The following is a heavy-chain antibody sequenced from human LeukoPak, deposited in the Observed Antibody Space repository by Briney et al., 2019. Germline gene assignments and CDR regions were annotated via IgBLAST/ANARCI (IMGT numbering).Heavy chain of an antibody. CDR3: ARDLPPYSSSWSFGMDV. CDR1: GGTFSSYA. V-gene: IGHV1-69*04. D-gene: IGHD6-13*01. Sequence: GASVTVSCKASGGTFSSYAISWVRQAPGQGLERMGRIIPILGIANYAQKFQGRVTITADKSTSTAYMELSSLRSEDTAVYYCARDLPPYSSSWSFGMDVWGQGTTVTVSS. J-gene: IGHJ6*02. CDR2: IIPILGIA.